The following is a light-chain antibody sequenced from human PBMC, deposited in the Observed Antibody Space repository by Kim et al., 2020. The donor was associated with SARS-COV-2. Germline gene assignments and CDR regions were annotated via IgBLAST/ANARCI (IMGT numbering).Light chain of an antibody. Sequence: GQSVTISCTGTSSDVSGYNFVSWYQQHPGKAPKLMISEVSKRPSGVPDRFSGSKSGNTASLTVSGLQAEDEADYYCSSYAGSKPYVFGTGTKVNVL. V-gene: IGLV2-8*01. J-gene: IGLJ1*01. CDR3: SSYAGSKPYV. CDR2: EVS. CDR1: SSDVSGYNF.